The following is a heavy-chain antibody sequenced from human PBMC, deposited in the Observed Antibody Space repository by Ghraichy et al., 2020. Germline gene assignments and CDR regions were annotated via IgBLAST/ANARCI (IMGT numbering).Heavy chain of an antibody. CDR1: GASIRSYY. Sequence: SQTLSLTCTVSGASIRSYYWSWIRQPAGKGLEWIGRIYISGSTNYNPSLKSRVTMSLDTSKNKLSLRLSSVTAADTAVYYCASTHFGFWSDSAGHEMDVWGQGTTVTVSS. CDR3: ASTHFGFWSDSAGHEMDV. J-gene: IGHJ6*02. V-gene: IGHV4-4*07. D-gene: IGHD3-3*01. CDR2: IYISGST.